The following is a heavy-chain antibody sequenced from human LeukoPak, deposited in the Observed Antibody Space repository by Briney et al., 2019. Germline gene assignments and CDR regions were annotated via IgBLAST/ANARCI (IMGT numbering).Heavy chain of an antibody. Sequence: SETLSLTCTVSGGSVNSYYWSWIRQPAGKGLEWIGHIYASGSNDYNPSLKSRVTMSLDMAKDQFSLRLTSVTAADTAVYFCARMVPAGTHNYWGQGLLVTVSS. CDR2: IYASGSN. J-gene: IGHJ4*02. CDR1: GGSVNSYY. V-gene: IGHV4-4*07. D-gene: IGHD2-2*01. CDR3: ARMVPAGTHNY.